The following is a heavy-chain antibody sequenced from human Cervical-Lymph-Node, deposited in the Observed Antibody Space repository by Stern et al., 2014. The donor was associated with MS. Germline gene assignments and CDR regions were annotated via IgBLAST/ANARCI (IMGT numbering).Heavy chain of an antibody. CDR2: ISYDGRDK. Sequence: VQSGRSLRLSCAASGFVFRRYALHWVRQAPGKGLAWVALISYDGRDKYYTDSVKGRFTVSRDNSNNTVDLEMNSLRLEDTAVYYCAKGGSGSYLDWGQGSLVTVSS. CDR1: GFVFRRYA. J-gene: IGHJ4*02. V-gene: IGHV3-30*04. D-gene: IGHD1-26*01. CDR3: AKGGSGSYLD.